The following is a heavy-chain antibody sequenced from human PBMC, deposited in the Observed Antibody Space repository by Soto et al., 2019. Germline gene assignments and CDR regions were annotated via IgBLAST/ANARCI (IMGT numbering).Heavy chain of an antibody. CDR2: ISTFNGET. D-gene: IGHD5-18*01. CDR1: GYTFTTYN. J-gene: IGHJ4*02. Sequence: ASVKVSCKASGYTFTTYNINWVRQAPGQGLEWMGWISTFNGETNYAQNLQGRVTLTTDTSTTTAYMEVRTLRSDDTAVYYCARGAYTHDFDSWGQGSLVTVSS. V-gene: IGHV1-18*01. CDR3: ARGAYTHDFDS.